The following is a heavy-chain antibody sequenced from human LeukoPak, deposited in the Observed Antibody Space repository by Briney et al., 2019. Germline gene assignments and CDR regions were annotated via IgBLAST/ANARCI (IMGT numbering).Heavy chain of an antibody. CDR2: ISGSTSYI. Sequence: GGSLRLSCAASGFTFSSYSMNWVRQAPGKGLEWVSSISGSTSYIYYADSVKGRFTISRDNAKNSLYLQMNSLRAEDTAVYYCARGTGSYILQYTVPSDYWGQGTLVTVSS. CDR1: GFTFSSYS. V-gene: IGHV3-21*01. J-gene: IGHJ4*02. D-gene: IGHD3-10*01. CDR3: ARGTGSYILQYTVPSDY.